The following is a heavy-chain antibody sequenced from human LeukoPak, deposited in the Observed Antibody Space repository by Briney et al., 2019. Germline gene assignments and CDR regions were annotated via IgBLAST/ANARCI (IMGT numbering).Heavy chain of an antibody. D-gene: IGHD3-22*01. CDR1: GYTFTGYY. J-gene: IGHJ4*02. CDR2: INPNSGGT. Sequence: GASVKVSCKASGYTFTGYYMHWVRQAPGQGLEWMGWINPNSGGTNYAQKSQGRVTMTRDTSISTAYMELSRLRSDDTAVYYCARDVDYYYDSSGYSPVWGQGTLVTVSS. CDR3: ARDVDYYYDSSGYSPV. V-gene: IGHV1-2*02.